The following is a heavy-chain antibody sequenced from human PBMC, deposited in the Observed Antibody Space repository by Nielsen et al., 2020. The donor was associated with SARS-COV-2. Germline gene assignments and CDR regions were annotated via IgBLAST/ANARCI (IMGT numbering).Heavy chain of an antibody. CDR3: VGDNN. CDR1: GFTFSSYW. Sequence: GESLKISCAASGFTFSSYWMSWVRQAPGKGLDWVAIISYDGRNKQYADSVKGRFTISRDNSKNTVYLLMNRLRSDDTAVYYCVGDNNWGQGALVTVSA. J-gene: IGHJ4*02. V-gene: IGHV3-30*03. CDR2: ISYDGRNK.